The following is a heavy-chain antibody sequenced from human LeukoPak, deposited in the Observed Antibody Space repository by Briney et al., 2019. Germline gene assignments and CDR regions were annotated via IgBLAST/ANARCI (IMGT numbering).Heavy chain of an antibody. D-gene: IGHD2-21*02. CDR3: AKDRIVLVTATFDY. V-gene: IGHV3-30*02. Sequence: GGSLRLSCAASGFTFSIYGIHWVRQAPGKGLEWVAFIQNDGSNQYYADSVKGRFTISRDNSKNTLCLQMNSLRPDDTAMYYCAKDRIVLVTATFDYWGQGTLVTVSS. CDR1: GFTFSIYG. CDR2: IQNDGSNQ. J-gene: IGHJ4*02.